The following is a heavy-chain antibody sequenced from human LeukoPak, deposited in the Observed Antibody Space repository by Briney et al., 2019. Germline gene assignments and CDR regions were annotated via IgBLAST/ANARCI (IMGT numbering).Heavy chain of an antibody. J-gene: IGHJ6*03. CDR1: GGSIRSSY. V-gene: IGHV4-59*12. CDR2: AYYSGST. D-gene: IGHD1-1*01. CDR3: ARGLSGRALEYYYYYYMDV. Sequence: PSETLSLTCTVSGGSIRSSYWSWIRQPPGKGLEWIGYAYYSGSTNRVNTHSNPSLKSRVSLSIDTSQNQFSLKLSSVTAADTAVYYCARGLSGRALEYYYYYYMDVWGKGTTVTVSS.